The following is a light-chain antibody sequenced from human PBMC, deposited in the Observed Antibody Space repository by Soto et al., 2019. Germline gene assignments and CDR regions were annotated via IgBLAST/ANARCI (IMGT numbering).Light chain of an antibody. V-gene: IGLV2-14*03. CDR3: SSYSDSDTKV. CDR1: SSDVGAYIY. Sequence: QSALTQPASASGSPGQSITISCTGTSSDVGAYIYVSWYQQYPGKAPKLIIYEVNNRPSGVSGRFSGSKSDTTAYLTISGLQAEDEADYYCSSYSDSDTKVFGTGTKVTVL. CDR2: EVN. J-gene: IGLJ1*01.